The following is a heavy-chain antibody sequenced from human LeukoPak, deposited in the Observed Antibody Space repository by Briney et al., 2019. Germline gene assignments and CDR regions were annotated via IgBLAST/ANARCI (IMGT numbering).Heavy chain of an antibody. J-gene: IGHJ4*02. V-gene: IGHV3-21*01. CDR1: GFTFSSYS. Sequence: GGSLRRSCSASGFTFSSYSMNWVRQAPGKGLKWVSTISSSSSYIYYQDSVKGRFTISRDNAKNSLYLQMNSLRAEDTAVYYCARDYSSTSCYTGRCWGQGTLVTVSS. CDR2: ISSSSSYI. CDR3: ARDYSSTSCYTGRC. D-gene: IGHD2-2*02.